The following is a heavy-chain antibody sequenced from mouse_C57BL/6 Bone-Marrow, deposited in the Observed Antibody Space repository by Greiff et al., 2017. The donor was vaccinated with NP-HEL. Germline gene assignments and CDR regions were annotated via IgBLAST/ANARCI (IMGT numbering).Heavy chain of an antibody. CDR3: AKEPQAYYSNLDY. Sequence: QVQLQQPGAELVRPGTSVKLSCKASGYTFTSYWMHWVKQRPGQGLEWIGVIDPSDSYTNYNQKFKGKATLTVDTSSSTAYMQLSSLTSEDSAVYYCAKEPQAYYSNLDYWGQGTTLTVSS. D-gene: IGHD2-5*01. V-gene: IGHV1-59*01. J-gene: IGHJ2*01. CDR2: IDPSDSYT. CDR1: GYTFTSYW.